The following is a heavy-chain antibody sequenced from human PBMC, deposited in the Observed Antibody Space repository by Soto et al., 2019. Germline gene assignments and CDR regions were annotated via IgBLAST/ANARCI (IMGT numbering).Heavy chain of an antibody. Sequence: PEGALRLSCVDPGVTRSSYWMSWVRQAPGKGLEWVANINQDVSEKNYVDSVKGRFTISRDNPKNSLYPQMNSLRAGDTALYYCARDRGYSAFHYWGQGTPVPVSS. D-gene: IGHD2-15*01. CDR1: GVTRSSYW. CDR3: ARDRGYSAFHY. CDR2: INQDVSEK. J-gene: IGHJ4*02. V-gene: IGHV3-7*03.